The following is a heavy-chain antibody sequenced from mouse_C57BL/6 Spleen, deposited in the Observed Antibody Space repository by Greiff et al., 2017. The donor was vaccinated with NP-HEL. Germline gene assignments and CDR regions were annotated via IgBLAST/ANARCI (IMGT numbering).Heavy chain of an antibody. V-gene: IGHV3-6*01. Sequence: VQLKESGPGLVKPSQSLSLTCSVTGYSITSGYYWNWIRQFPGNKLEWMGYISYDGSNNYNPSLKNRISITRDTSKNQFFLKLNSVTTEDTATYYCARERTYYFDYWGQGTTLTVSS. CDR2: ISYDGSN. CDR1: GYSITSGYY. CDR3: ARERTYYFDY. J-gene: IGHJ2*01.